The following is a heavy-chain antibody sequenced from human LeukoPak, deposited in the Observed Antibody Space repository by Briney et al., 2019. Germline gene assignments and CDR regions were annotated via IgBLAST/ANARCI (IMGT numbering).Heavy chain of an antibody. CDR3: ARRVGSGWPYYYYYYMDV. J-gene: IGHJ6*03. CDR2: IYTSGST. D-gene: IGHD6-19*01. V-gene: IGHV4-4*09. Sequence: SETLSLTCTVSGGSISSYYWSWIRQLPGKGLEWIGYIYTSGSTNYNPSLKSRVTISVDTSKNQFSLKLSSVTAADTAVYYCARRVGSGWPYYYYYYMDVWGKGTTVTVSS. CDR1: GGSISSYY.